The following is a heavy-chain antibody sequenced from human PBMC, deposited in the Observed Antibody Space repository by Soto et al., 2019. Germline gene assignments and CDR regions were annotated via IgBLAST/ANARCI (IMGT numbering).Heavy chain of an antibody. CDR1: GFTFSGYA. CDR3: AKSPDFYYDGMDV. Sequence: EVQLLESGGGLVQPGGSQRLSCAASGFTFSGYAMTWVRQAPGKGLEWVSSISGSGANTYYADSVKGRSTISRDNSKNTLSLQMTSLRADDTAVYYCAKSPDFYYDGMDVWGQGTTVTVSS. V-gene: IGHV3-23*01. CDR2: ISGSGANT. J-gene: IGHJ6*02.